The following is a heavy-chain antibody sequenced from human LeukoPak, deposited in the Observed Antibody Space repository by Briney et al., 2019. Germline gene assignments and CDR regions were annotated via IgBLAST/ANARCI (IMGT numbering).Heavy chain of an antibody. Sequence: GGSLRLSCAASGFTFSSYSMNWVRQAPGKGLEWVSSISSSSSYIYYADSVKGRFTISRNNAKNSLYLQMNSLRAEDTAVYYCATFLGYSSSFFQHWGQGTLVTVSS. D-gene: IGHD6-13*01. V-gene: IGHV3-21*01. CDR3: ATFLGYSSSFFQH. CDR2: ISSSSSYI. CDR1: GFTFSSYS. J-gene: IGHJ1*01.